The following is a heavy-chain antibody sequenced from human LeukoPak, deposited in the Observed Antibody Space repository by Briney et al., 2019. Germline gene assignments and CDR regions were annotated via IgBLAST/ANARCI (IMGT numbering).Heavy chain of an antibody. Sequence: PGGSLRLSCAASGFTFSSYGMHWVRQAPGKGLEWVAVISYDGSNKYYADSVKGRFTISRDNSKNTLYLQMNSLRAEDTAVYYCAKDLGRGYDYVWGSYRQDNWFDPWGQGTLVTVSS. CDR3: AKDLGRGYDYVWGSYRQDNWFDP. CDR2: ISYDGSNK. V-gene: IGHV3-30*18. J-gene: IGHJ5*02. D-gene: IGHD3-16*02. CDR1: GFTFSSYG.